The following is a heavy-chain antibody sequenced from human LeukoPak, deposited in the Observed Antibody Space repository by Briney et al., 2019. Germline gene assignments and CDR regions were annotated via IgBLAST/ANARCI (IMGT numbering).Heavy chain of an antibody. CDR3: AREYCSSTSCRSDAFDI. J-gene: IGHJ3*02. V-gene: IGHV3-53*01. D-gene: IGHD2-2*01. CDR1: GFTVSSNY. CDR2: IYSGGST. Sequence: GGSLRLSCAASGFTVSSNYMSWVRKAPGKGLEWVSVIYSGGSTYYADSVKGRFTISRDNSKNTLYLQMNSLRAEDTAVYYCAREYCSSTSCRSDAFDIWGQGTMVTVSS.